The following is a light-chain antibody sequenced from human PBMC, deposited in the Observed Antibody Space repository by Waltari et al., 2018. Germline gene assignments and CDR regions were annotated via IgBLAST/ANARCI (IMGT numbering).Light chain of an antibody. Sequence: QSVLTQPPSVSAAPGQKVTISCYGSSSNIGNYLVSWYHQFPGATPKLLIYDNYKRPSGMPDRFSASKSGTSATLDITGLQIGDEADYYCATWDNSLTAVVFGGGTKLTVL. CDR3: ATWDNSLTAVV. CDR1: SSNIGNYL. V-gene: IGLV1-51*01. CDR2: DNY. J-gene: IGLJ2*01.